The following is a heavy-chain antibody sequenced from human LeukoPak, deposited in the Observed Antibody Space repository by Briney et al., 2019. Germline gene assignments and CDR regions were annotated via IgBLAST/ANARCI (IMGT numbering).Heavy chain of an antibody. CDR1: DASISTCY. J-gene: IGHJ4*02. CDR3: ASGHCTDGVCFFDY. Sequence: PSETLPLTCTVSDASISTCYWGWIRQPPGKGLEWIGYIYYSGHTNFNPSLESRVTISIDTPKNQFSLSLRSVTAADTAVYYCASGHCTDGVCFFDYWGQGTLVFVSS. D-gene: IGHD5-24*01. V-gene: IGHV4-59*01. CDR2: IYYSGHT.